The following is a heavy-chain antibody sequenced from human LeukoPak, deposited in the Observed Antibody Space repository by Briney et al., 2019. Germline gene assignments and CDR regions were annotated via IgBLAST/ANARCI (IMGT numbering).Heavy chain of an antibody. Sequence: PGGSLRLSCAASGFTFSSYWMHWVRQAPGKGLVWVSRINSDGSSTSYADSVKGRFTISRDNAKNTLCLQMNSLRAEDTAVYYCARGTYYDFWSGPWPFDPWGQGTLVTVSS. CDR1: GFTFSSYW. CDR3: ARGTYYDFWSGPWPFDP. CDR2: INSDGSST. J-gene: IGHJ5*02. D-gene: IGHD3-3*01. V-gene: IGHV3-74*01.